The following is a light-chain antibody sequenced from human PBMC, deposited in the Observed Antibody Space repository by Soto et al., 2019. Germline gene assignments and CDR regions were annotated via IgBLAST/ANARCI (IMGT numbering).Light chain of an antibody. Sequence: DIQMTQSPSSLSASVGDRVTITCRASQSISGYLNWYQQKPGKAPKLLIYAASSLQSGVPSRFSGSGSGTDFTLTISSLQPEDFATYYCQQKGTFGQGTRLEI. CDR3: QQKGT. CDR2: AAS. J-gene: IGKJ5*01. V-gene: IGKV1-39*01. CDR1: QSISGY.